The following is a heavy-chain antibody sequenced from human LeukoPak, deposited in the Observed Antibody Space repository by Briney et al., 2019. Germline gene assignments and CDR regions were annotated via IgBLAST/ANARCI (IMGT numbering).Heavy chain of an antibody. CDR2: VYYTGTT. J-gene: IGHJ3*02. D-gene: IGHD6-19*01. V-gene: IGHV4-59*08. CDR1: GGSLSSYY. CDR3: ARRSKAVAGLAFDI. Sequence: SETLSLTCTGSGGSLSSYYWSWIPQPPGKGLEWIGHVYYTGTTNYNPSLKSRVTISVDTSNNQFSLKLSSVTAADTAVYYCARRSKAVAGLAFDIWGQGTMVTVSS.